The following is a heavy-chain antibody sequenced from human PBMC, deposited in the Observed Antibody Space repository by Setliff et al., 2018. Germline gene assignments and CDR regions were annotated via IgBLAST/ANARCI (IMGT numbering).Heavy chain of an antibody. V-gene: IGHV1-69*05. CDR2: TIPIFGTT. J-gene: IGHJ6*03. D-gene: IGHD3-22*01. CDR1: GGTFSSYG. Sequence: SVKVSCKASGGTFSSYGISWVRQAPGQGLEWMGGTIPIFGTTDYAQKFRGRVTIITDESTSTAFMQLSSLRSEDTAVYYCVREGVDSRSSTDYRYYMDVWGKGTTVTVSS. CDR3: VREGVDSRSSTDYRYYMDV.